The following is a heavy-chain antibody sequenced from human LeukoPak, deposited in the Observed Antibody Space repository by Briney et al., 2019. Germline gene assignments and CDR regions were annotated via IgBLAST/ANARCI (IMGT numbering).Heavy chain of an antibody. CDR2: IYYSGST. V-gene: IGHV4-39*01. D-gene: IGHD7-27*01. CDR1: GGSISSSSYY. Sequence: SETLSLTCTVSGGSISSSSYYWGWIRQPPGKGLEWIGSIYYSGSTYYNPSLKSRVTISVDTSKNQFSLKLSSVTAADTAVYYCARLTGLHYYYYMDVWGKGTTVTVSS. J-gene: IGHJ6*03. CDR3: ARLTGLHYYYYMDV.